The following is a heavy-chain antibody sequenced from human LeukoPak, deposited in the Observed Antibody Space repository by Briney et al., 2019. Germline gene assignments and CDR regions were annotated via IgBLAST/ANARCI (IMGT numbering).Heavy chain of an antibody. CDR3: AREKRWLQYFDY. CDR1: GFTFNNYN. D-gene: IGHD5-24*01. V-gene: IGHV3-21*01. J-gene: IGHJ4*02. CDR2: ITSSGTYI. Sequence: GESLRLSCAASGFTFNNYNMNWVRQAPGKALEWVSSITSSGTYIFYADSVKGRFTISRDNAKNSLYLQMNSLGPEDTAVYFCAREKRWLQYFDYWGQGTLVTVSS.